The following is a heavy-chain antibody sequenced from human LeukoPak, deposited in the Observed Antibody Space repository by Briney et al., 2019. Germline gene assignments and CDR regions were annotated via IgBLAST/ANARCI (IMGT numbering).Heavy chain of an antibody. V-gene: IGHV4-39*01. J-gene: IGHJ5*02. Sequence: PSETLSLTCTVSGGSISSSSYYWGWIRQPPGKGLEWIGSIYYSGSTYYNPSLKSRVTISVDTSKNQFSLKLSSVTAADTAVYYCASLSPWFGEAALTKNWFDPWGQGTLVTVSS. CDR3: ASLSPWFGEAALTKNWFDP. D-gene: IGHD3-10*01. CDR1: GGSISSSSYY. CDR2: IYYSGST.